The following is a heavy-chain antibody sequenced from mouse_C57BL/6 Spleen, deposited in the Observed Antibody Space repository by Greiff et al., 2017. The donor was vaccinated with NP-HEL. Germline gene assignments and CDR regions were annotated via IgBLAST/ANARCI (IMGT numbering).Heavy chain of an antibody. D-gene: IGHD1-1*01. J-gene: IGHJ2*01. CDR3: ARWVITTVVATSDYFDY. CDR2: IYPRSGNT. Sequence: QVQLQQSGAELARPGASVKLSCKASGYTFTSYGISWVKQRTGQGLEWIGEIYPRSGNTYYNEKFKGKATLTADKSSSTAYMELRSLTSEDSAVYFCARWVITTVVATSDYFDYWGQGTTLTVSS. CDR1: GYTFTSYG. V-gene: IGHV1-81*01.